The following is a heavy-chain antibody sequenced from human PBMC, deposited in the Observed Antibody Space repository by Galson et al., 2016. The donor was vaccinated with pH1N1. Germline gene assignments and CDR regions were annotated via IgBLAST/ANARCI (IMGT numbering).Heavy chain of an antibody. D-gene: IGHD1-14*01. V-gene: IGHV4-4*07. CDR2: IYSSGST. J-gene: IGHJ2*01. Sequence: ETLSLTCTVSGGSIISYYWNWIRQPAGKGLDWIGRIYSSGSTYYNPSLKSRITMSVDTSKNQFSLRLRSVTAADTAIYYCARYNTSSARYFDLWGRGTLVTDSS. CDR1: GGSIISYY. CDR3: ARYNTSSARYFDL.